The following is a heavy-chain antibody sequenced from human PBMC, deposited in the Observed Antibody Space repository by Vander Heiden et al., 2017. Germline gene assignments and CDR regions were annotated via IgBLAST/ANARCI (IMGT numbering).Heavy chain of an antibody. V-gene: IGHV3-23*01. CDR3: ARRSENNNGWIFFFQR. CDR1: GLPFSAYA. Sequence: VQLLESGGGLIQPGGSLRLSCAASGLPFSAYAMSWVRQAQGKGLEWVASINGRASDMYYADSVKGRFTVSRDNSKNTLYLQMNSLSADDTAVYYCARRSENNNGWIFFFQRWGQGTLVTVSS. D-gene: IGHD2-2*03. J-gene: IGHJ1*01. CDR2: INGRASDM.